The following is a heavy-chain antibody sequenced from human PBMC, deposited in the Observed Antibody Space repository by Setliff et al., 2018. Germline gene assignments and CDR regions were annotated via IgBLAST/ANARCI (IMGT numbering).Heavy chain of an antibody. CDR3: TVYNTGSSKDHY. V-gene: IGHV4-59*03. D-gene: IGHD2-8*02. CDR1: GGSISTYY. CDR2: IYYSGST. J-gene: IGHJ4*02. Sequence: SLTCTVSGGSISTYYWSWIRQPPGKGPEWIGYIYYSGSTNYNPSLKSRLTISVDTSKNQFSLKLSSVTAADTALYYCTVYNTGSSKDHYWGQGTPVTVSS.